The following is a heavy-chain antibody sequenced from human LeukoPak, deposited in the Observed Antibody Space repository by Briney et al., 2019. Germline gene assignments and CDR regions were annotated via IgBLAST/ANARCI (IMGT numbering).Heavy chain of an antibody. CDR1: GGSISSSTYY. D-gene: IGHD1-26*01. J-gene: IGHJ4*02. CDR3: ARRRRIGTIDY. V-gene: IGHV4-39*01. Sequence: PSETLSLTCTVSGGSISSSTYYWGWIRQSPGKGLEWIRSIYYSGCTYYNPSLKSRVTISVDTSKNEFSLKLSSVTATDTAVYYCARRRRIGTIDYWGQGTLVTVSS. CDR2: IYYSGCT.